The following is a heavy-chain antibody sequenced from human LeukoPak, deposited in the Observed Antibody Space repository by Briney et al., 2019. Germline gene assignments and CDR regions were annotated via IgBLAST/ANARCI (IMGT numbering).Heavy chain of an antibody. CDR1: GGSFSGYY. V-gene: IGHV4-34*01. Sequence: SETLSLTCAVYGGSFSGYYWSWIRQPPGKGLEWIGEINHSGSTNYNPSLKSRVTISVDTSKNQFSLKLSSVTAADTAVYYCARLVVFKGSSGWLDYYYYGMDVWGQGTTVTVSS. J-gene: IGHJ6*02. D-gene: IGHD6-19*01. CDR2: INHSGST. CDR3: ARLVVFKGSSGWLDYYYYGMDV.